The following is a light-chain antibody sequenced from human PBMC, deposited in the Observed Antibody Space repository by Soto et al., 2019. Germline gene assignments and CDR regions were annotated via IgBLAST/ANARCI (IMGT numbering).Light chain of an antibody. CDR1: QSVTTY. J-gene: IGKJ3*01. Sequence: EVVLTQSPATLSLSPGERATLSCTASQSVTTYLAWYQQKPGQAPRLLIYDASTRATGIPARFGGSGSGTDFTLTISSLEPEDFAVYYCQQRSNWPPGVTFGPGTKVDIK. CDR3: QQRSNWPPGVT. V-gene: IGKV3-11*01. CDR2: DAS.